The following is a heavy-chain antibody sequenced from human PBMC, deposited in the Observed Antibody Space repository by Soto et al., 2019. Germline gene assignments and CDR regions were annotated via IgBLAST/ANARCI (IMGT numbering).Heavy chain of an antibody. V-gene: IGHV3-33*01. CDR1: GLDFSSYV. J-gene: IGHJ3*02. CDR2: IWYDGSNK. Sequence: GGSLRLSCAASGLDFSSYVRHWVRPAPGKGLEWVAVIWYDGSNKYYADSVKGRFTISRDNSKNTLYLQMNSLRAEDTAVYYCAMIAPGIAAAGTFGAFDIWGQGTMVTVSS. D-gene: IGHD6-13*01. CDR3: AMIAPGIAAAGTFGAFDI.